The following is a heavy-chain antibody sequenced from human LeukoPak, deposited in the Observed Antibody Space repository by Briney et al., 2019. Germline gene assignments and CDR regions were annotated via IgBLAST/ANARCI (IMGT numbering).Heavy chain of an antibody. D-gene: IGHD4-11*01. CDR3: ATAYSKGPVDY. CDR1: GYTFTDYY. J-gene: IGHJ4*02. Sequence: ASVKISCKVSGYTFTDYYMHWVHQAPEKGLEWMGLVDPEDGETIYAEKFQGRVTITADTSTDTAYVELSSLRSEDTAGYYCATAYSKGPVDYWGQGTLVTVSS. CDR2: VDPEDGET. V-gene: IGHV1-69-2*01.